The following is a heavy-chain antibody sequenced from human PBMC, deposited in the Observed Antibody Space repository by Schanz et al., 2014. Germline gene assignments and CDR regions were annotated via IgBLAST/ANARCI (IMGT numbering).Heavy chain of an antibody. CDR3: ARDSDRFYHNYYMDV. Sequence: EVQLLESGGGLIQRGESLRLSCSASGFSFSSYSMNWVRQAPGKGLEWLSYIDGKSTTVYYADSVKGRFTVSRDNARNSLYLHMNTLGAEDTAVYYCARDSDRFYHNYYMDVWGKGTTVTVSS. D-gene: IGHD2-21*02. J-gene: IGHJ6*03. CDR1: GFSFSSYS. CDR2: IDGKSTTV. V-gene: IGHV3-48*01.